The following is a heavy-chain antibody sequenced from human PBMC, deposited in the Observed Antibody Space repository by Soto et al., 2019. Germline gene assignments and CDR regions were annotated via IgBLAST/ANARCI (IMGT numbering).Heavy chain of an antibody. D-gene: IGHD3-10*01. CDR1: GYTFTNSG. CDR2: ISTDNGNT. V-gene: IGHV1-18*01. CDR3: ARGKPLLWFGELLSWYYYGMDV. J-gene: IGHJ6*02. Sequence: ASVKVSCKASGYTFTNSGISWVRQAPGQGLEWMGWISTDNGNTNYAQHLQGRVSMTTDTSTSTAYMDLRSLRSDDTAVYYCARGKPLLWFGELLSWYYYGMDVWGQGTTVTVSS.